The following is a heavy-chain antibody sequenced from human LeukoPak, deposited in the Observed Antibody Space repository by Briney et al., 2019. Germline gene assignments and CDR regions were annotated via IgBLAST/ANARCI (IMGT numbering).Heavy chain of an antibody. CDR1: GGSFSGYY. Sequence: PSETLSLTCAVYGGSFSGYYWNWIRQPPGKGLEWIGEVNHSGSTNYNPSLKSRVPISVDTSKNQFSLKLSSVTAADTAVYSWARVDFGDYGTPWRGEYWGEGT. D-gene: IGHD4-17*01. V-gene: IGHV4-34*01. J-gene: IGHJ6*01. CDR2: VNHSGST. CDR3: ARVDFGDYGTPWRGEY.